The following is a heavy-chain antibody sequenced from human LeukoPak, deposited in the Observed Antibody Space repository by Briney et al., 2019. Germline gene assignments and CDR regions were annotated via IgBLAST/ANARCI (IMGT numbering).Heavy chain of an antibody. J-gene: IGHJ3*02. D-gene: IGHD3-22*01. CDR3: TSPARSGYAFDI. Sequence: GGSLRLSCEASGFTFSDHYMDWVRPAPGKGLEWVGRIRNKANSYTTDYAASVKARFTISRDDSKNSVNLQMNSLKTEDTAVYNCTSPARSGYAFDIWGQGTMVTVSS. CDR2: IRNKANSYTT. CDR1: GFTFSDHY. V-gene: IGHV3-72*01.